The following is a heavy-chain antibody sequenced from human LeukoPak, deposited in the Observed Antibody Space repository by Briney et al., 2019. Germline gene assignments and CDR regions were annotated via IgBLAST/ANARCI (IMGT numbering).Heavy chain of an antibody. D-gene: IGHD6-19*01. J-gene: IGHJ4*02. CDR1: GFTFSSYA. CDR3: AKINRGQVAGHVDF. CDR2: ISAGGGNT. Sequence: GGSLRLSCAASGFTFSSYAMTWVRHSSGKGLDWVSAISAGGGNTYYADSVKGRFTISRDNSKNTLYLHINSLRAEDTALYYCAKINRGQVAGHVDFWGQGALVTVST. V-gene: IGHV3-23*01.